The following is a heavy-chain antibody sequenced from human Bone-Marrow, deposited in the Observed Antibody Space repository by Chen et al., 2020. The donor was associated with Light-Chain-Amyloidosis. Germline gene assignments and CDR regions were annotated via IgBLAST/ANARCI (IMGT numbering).Heavy chain of an antibody. D-gene: IGHD5-12*01. Sequence: QVQLQESCPGLVKPSETLSLTCSVPGGSISIYYWSWIRQPPGKGLEWIGYIYSSGNSNYNPSLKSRVTISIDTSKNQFSLKLSSVTAADTAVYYCARRGDGYNFDYWGQGTLVTVSS. J-gene: IGHJ4*02. CDR2: IYSSGNS. CDR3: ARRGDGYNFDY. CDR1: GGSISIYY. V-gene: IGHV4-59*08.